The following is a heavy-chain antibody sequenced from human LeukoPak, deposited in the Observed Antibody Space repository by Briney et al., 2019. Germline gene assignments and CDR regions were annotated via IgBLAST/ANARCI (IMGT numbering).Heavy chain of an antibody. V-gene: IGHV3-23*01. Sequence: GGSLTLSCAASGFTFSSYGMSWVRQAPGRGLEWVSDISGSGGSTYYADSEKGRFTIYRHNSKTTLHLQMNSLRAEDTAVYYCAKEDIVATIYYYYYMDVWGKGTTVTISS. CDR2: ISGSGGST. CDR1: GFTFSSYG. CDR3: AKEDIVATIYYYYYMDV. D-gene: IGHD5-12*01. J-gene: IGHJ6*03.